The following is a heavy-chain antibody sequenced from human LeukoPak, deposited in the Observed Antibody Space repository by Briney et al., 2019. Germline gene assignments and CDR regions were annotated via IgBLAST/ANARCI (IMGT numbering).Heavy chain of an antibody. D-gene: IGHD2-8*01. Sequence: GGSLRLSCAASGFTFSSYAVSWVRQAPGKGLEWVSAISGSGGSTYYADSVKGRFTISRDNSKNTLYLQMNSLRAEDTADGVCYGLSAFDIWGQGTMVTVSS. J-gene: IGHJ3*02. CDR3: YGLSAFDI. V-gene: IGHV3-23*01. CDR1: GFTFSSYA. CDR2: ISGSGGST.